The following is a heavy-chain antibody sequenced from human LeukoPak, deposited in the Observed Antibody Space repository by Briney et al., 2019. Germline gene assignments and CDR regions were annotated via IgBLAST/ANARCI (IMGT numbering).Heavy chain of an antibody. CDR2: IYYSGST. D-gene: IGHD1-1*01. V-gene: IGHV4-30-4*08. Sequence: SQTLSLTCTVSGGSISSGDYYWRWLRQPPGRGLEWIGYIYYSGSTYYNPSLKSRVTISVDTSKNQFSLKLSSVTAADTAVYYCARDCEYGTTGTEDAFDIWGQGTMVTVSS. J-gene: IGHJ3*02. CDR1: GGSISSGDYY. CDR3: ARDCEYGTTGTEDAFDI.